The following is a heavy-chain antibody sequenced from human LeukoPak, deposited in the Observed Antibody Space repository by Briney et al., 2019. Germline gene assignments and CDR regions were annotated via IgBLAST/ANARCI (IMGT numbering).Heavy chain of an antibody. CDR2: IYYSGST. CDR1: GGSISSSSYY. V-gene: IGHV4-39*01. Sequence: SETLSLTCTVSGGSISSSSYYWGWIRQPPGKGLEWIGSIYYSGSTYYNPSLKSRVTISVDTSKNQFSLKLSSVTAADTAVYYCATPVPGYGALDVWGQGTMVTVSS. CDR3: ATPVPGYGALDV. D-gene: IGHD3-9*01. J-gene: IGHJ3*01.